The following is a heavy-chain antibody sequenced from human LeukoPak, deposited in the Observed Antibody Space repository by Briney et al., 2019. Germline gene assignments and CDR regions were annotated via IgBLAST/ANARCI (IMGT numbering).Heavy chain of an antibody. Sequence: SETLSLTCTVSGVSISSTSYYWGWIRQPPGKGLEWIGSIYLSGSTYYNPSLKSRVTISVDTSNNQFSLKLSSVTAADTAVYYRARGLLWEPHPFDYWGQGILVTVSS. CDR2: IYLSGST. V-gene: IGHV4-39*01. CDR3: ARGLLWEPHPFDY. CDR1: GVSISSTSYY. D-gene: IGHD4-23*01. J-gene: IGHJ4*02.